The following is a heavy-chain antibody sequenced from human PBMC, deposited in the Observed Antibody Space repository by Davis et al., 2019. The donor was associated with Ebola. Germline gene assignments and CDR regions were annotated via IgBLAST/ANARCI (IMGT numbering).Heavy chain of an antibody. Sequence: MPSETLSPTCTVSGGSISSYYWSWIRQPPGKGLEWIGYIYYSGSTNYNPSLKSRVTISVDTSKNQFSLKLSSVTAADTAVYYCARLNGFGEFVFGWFDPWGQGTLVTVSS. J-gene: IGHJ5*02. D-gene: IGHD3-10*01. CDR1: GGSISSYY. CDR2: IYYSGST. CDR3: ARLNGFGEFVFGWFDP. V-gene: IGHV4-59*01.